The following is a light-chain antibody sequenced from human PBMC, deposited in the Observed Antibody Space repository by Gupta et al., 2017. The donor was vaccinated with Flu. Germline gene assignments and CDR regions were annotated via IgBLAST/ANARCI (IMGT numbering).Light chain of an antibody. CDR3: AAWDDSRNGNWV. J-gene: IGLJ3*02. Sequence: QSVFPQPPSASGPPGQRVTISCSGSSSNIGSNDVNWYQQLPGTAPNLLIFSDDQRPSGVPDRVYGSKSGTSAAIAISGLQEEDEADYYCAAWDDSRNGNWVFGGGTKRTVL. CDR2: SDD. V-gene: IGLV1-44*01. CDR1: SSNIGSND.